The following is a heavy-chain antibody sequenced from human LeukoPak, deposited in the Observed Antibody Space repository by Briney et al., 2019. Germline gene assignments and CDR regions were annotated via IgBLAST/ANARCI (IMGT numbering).Heavy chain of an antibody. J-gene: IGHJ4*02. V-gene: IGHV4-39*01. CDR2: IYYSGST. CDR1: GGSISSSSYY. Sequence: SETLSLTCTVSGGSISSSSYYWGWIRQPPGQGLEWIGSIYYSGSTYYNPSLNSRVAISVDTSKNQFSLKLSSVTAADTAVHYCARRARYYGIYFDYWGQGTLVTVSS. CDR3: ARRARYYGIYFDY. D-gene: IGHD1-26*01.